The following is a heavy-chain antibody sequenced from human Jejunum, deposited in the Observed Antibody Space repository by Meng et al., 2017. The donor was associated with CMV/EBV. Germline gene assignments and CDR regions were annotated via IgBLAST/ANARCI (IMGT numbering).Heavy chain of an antibody. CDR3: ARHLTHLEWLEVNWFDP. D-gene: IGHD3-3*01. CDR2: IFHSGTT. V-gene: IGHV4-39*01. J-gene: IGHJ5*02. Sequence: SISSGGHSWAWVRQPPGKGLEWIGSIFHSGTTYFNPSLYSRVTMSVDTSKNQFSLKLKSVTAADTAFYYCARHLTHLEWLEVNWFDPWGQGALVTVSS. CDR1: SISSGGHS.